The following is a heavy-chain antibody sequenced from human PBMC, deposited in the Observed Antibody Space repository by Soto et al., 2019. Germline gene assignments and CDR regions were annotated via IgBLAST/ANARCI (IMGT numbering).Heavy chain of an antibody. D-gene: IGHD6-25*01. V-gene: IGHV4-59*01. CDR1: GGSISSYF. CDR3: ARGGGGYNLDY. Sequence: SETLSLTCTVSGGSISSYFWSWIRQPPGKGLEWIGYIYYSGSTNYNPSLKSRVTISVDTSKNQFSLKLSSVTAADTAVYYCARGGGGYNLDYWGQGTLVTVS. CDR2: IYYSGST. J-gene: IGHJ4*02.